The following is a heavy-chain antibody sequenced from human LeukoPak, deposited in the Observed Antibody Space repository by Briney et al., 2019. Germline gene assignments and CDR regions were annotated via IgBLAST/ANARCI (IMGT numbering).Heavy chain of an antibody. CDR2: IYPGDSDT. CDR3: ARLSYCGGDCRAPADY. Sequence: KPGESLKISCKGSGYSFTSYWIGWVRQMPGKGLEWMGIIYPGDSDTRYSPSFQGQVTISADKSISTAYLQWSSLKASDTAMYYCARLSYCGGDCRAPADYWGQGTLVTVSS. CDR1: GYSFTSYW. V-gene: IGHV5-51*01. J-gene: IGHJ4*02. D-gene: IGHD2-21*02.